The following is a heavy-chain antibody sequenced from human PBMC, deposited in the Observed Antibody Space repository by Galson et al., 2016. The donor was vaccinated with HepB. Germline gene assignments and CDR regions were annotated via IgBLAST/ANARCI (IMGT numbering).Heavy chain of an antibody. V-gene: IGHV3-48*02. CDR3: ANDWYGYMAY. Sequence: SLRLSCADSGFTCSIYRMNWVRQAPGMGLEWISNITSSSSVTYYADSVKGRFTISRDNAKKSLYLQMHSLRDDDTAVYYCANDWYGYMAYWGQGTLVTVSS. CDR2: ITSSSSVT. CDR1: GFTCSIYR. J-gene: IGHJ4*02. D-gene: IGHD3-9*01.